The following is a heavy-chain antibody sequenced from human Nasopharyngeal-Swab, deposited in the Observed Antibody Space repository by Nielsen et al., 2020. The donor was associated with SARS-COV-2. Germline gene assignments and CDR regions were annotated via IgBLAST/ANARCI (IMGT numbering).Heavy chain of an antibody. CDR1: GFTFDDYA. Sequence: SLKISCAASGFTFDDYAMHWVRHAPGKGLEWVSGISWNSGSIGYADSVKGRFTISRDNAKNSLYLQMNSLRAEDTALYYCAKDKELGGYYYYMDVWGKGTTVTVSS. D-gene: IGHD3-10*01. CDR3: AKDKELGGYYYYMDV. J-gene: IGHJ6*03. CDR2: ISWNSGSI. V-gene: IGHV3-9*01.